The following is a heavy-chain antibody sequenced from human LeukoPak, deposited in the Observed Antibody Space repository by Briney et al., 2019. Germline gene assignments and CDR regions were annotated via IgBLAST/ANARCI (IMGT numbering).Heavy chain of an antibody. CDR3: ATRRPLWLPKMFTQYYYYYMDV. Sequence: GASVKVSCKVSGYTLTELSMHWVRQAPGKGLEWMGGFDPEDGETIYAQKFQGRVTMTEDTSTDTAYMELSSLRSEDTAVYYCATRRPLWLPKMFTQYYYYYMDVWGKGTTVTVSS. D-gene: IGHD5-18*01. CDR1: GYTLTELS. J-gene: IGHJ6*03. V-gene: IGHV1-24*01. CDR2: FDPEDGET.